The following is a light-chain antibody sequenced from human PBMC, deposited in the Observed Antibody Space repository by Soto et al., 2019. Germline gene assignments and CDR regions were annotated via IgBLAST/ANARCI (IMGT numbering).Light chain of an antibody. V-gene: IGKV1-39*01. CDR3: QQSHTIPLT. CDR1: QSISTF. J-gene: IGKJ4*01. Sequence: DIQMTQSPSSLSASVGDRVTITCRASQSISTFLNWYQQKPGKAPKLLIYAASILQSGAASRFSGSRSGTDFTLTISNLQHEDFATYYCQQSHTIPLTFGGGTEVAIK. CDR2: AAS.